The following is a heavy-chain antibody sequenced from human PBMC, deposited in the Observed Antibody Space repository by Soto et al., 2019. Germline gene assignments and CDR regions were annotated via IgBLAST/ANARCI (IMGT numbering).Heavy chain of an antibody. Sequence: WASVKVSCKVSGYTLTELSMHWVRQAPGKGLEWMGGFDPEDGETIYAQKFQGRVTMTEDTSTDTAYMELSSLRSEDTAVYYCATGAADYDFWSGYYRLDYWGQGTLVTVSS. V-gene: IGHV1-24*01. CDR1: GYTLTELS. CDR3: ATGAADYDFWSGYYRLDY. D-gene: IGHD3-3*01. CDR2: FDPEDGET. J-gene: IGHJ4*02.